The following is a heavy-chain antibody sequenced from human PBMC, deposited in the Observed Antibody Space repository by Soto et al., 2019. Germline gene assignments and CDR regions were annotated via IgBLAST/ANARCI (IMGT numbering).Heavy chain of an antibody. CDR2: ILVGGST. CDR1: GFTCSSYD. Sequence: XVSLRLSCAASGFTCSSYDMSWVRQAPGKGLEWVSTILVGGSTHYPDSVKGRFTISRDNSKNTVFLQMNSLTPGDTAVYYCAKATATGGGAFDICGQGTVVTVSS. CDR3: AKATATGGGAFDI. J-gene: IGHJ3*02. D-gene: IGHD2-8*02. V-gene: IGHV3-23*01.